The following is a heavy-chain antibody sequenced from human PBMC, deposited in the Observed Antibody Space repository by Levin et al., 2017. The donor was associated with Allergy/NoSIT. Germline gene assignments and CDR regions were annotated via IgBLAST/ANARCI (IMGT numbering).Heavy chain of an antibody. D-gene: IGHD3-3*01. Sequence: SETLSLTCTVSGGSISSSSYYWGWIRQPPGKGLEWIGSIYYSGSTYYNPSLKSRVTISVDTSKNQFSLKLSSVTAADTAVYYCARQYDFWSGYYTDTKSYFDYWGQGTLVTVSS. CDR3: ARQYDFWSGYYTDTKSYFDY. CDR2: IYYSGST. V-gene: IGHV4-39*01. CDR1: GGSISSSSYY. J-gene: IGHJ4*02.